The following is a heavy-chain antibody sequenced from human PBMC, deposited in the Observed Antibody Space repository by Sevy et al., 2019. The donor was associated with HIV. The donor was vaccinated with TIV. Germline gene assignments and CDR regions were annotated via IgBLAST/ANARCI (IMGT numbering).Heavy chain of an antibody. D-gene: IGHD6-13*01. J-gene: IGHJ5*02. CDR1: GFTFSSYA. V-gene: IGHV3-23*01. Sequence: GGSLRFSCAASGFTFSSYAMSWVRQAPGKGLEWVSAISGSGGSTYYADSVKGRFTISRDNSKNTLYLQMNSLRAEDTAVYYCAKGAGGYSSSWYTHSWFDPWGQGTLVTVSS. CDR2: ISGSGGST. CDR3: AKGAGGYSSSWYTHSWFDP.